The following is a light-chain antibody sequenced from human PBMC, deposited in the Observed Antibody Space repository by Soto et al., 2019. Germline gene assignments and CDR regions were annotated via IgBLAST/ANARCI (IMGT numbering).Light chain of an antibody. V-gene: IGKV1-39*01. CDR2: AAS. J-gene: IGKJ5*01. CDR3: QQSYSTFPIT. Sequence: DIRMTQSPSSLSASVGDRVTITCRASQSISSYLNWYQQKPGKAPKLLIYAASSLQSGVPSRFSGSGSGTDFTLTISSLQPEDFATYYCQQSYSTFPITFGQGTRLEIK. CDR1: QSISSY.